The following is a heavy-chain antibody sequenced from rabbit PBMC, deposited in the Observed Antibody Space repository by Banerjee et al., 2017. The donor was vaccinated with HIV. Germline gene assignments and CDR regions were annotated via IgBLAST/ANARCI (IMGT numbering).Heavy chain of an antibody. V-gene: IGHV1S45*01. CDR1: GFSFSNKYV. Sequence: QEQLVESGGDLVKPEGSLTLTCTASGFSFSNKYVMCWVRQAPGKGLEWIGYIDPVFGNTYYASWVNGRFTISSHNAQNTLYLQLNSLTAADTATYFCARYFYYGGWNLWGQGTLVTVS. CDR2: IDPVFGNT. CDR3: ARYFYYGGWNL. D-gene: IGHD4-1*01. J-gene: IGHJ4*01.